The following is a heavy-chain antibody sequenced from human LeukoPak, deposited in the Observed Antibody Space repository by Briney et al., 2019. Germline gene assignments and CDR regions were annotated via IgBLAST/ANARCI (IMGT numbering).Heavy chain of an antibody. CDR1: GGSILDSTYY. J-gene: IGHJ4*02. CDR3: AREGGIAAAVLYYFDY. Sequence: PSETLSLTCTVSGGSILDSTYYWSWIRQPPGKGLEWIGEINHSGSTNYNPSLKSRVTISVDTSKNQFSLKLSSVTAADTAVYYCAREGGIAAAVLYYFDYWGQGTLVTVSS. CDR2: INHSGST. D-gene: IGHD6-13*01. V-gene: IGHV4-39*07.